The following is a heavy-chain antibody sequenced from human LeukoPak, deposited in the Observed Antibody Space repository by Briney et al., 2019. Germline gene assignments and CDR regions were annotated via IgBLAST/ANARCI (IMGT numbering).Heavy chain of an antibody. Sequence: GGSLRLSCAASGFTFSSYGMHWVRQAPGKGLEWVSAISGSGGSTYYADSVKGRFTISRDNSKNTLYLQMNSLRAEDTAVYYCAKATYYYDSSGLGYWGQGTLVTVSS. D-gene: IGHD3-22*01. CDR1: GFTFSSYG. CDR2: ISGSGGST. J-gene: IGHJ4*02. V-gene: IGHV3-23*01. CDR3: AKATYYYDSSGLGY.